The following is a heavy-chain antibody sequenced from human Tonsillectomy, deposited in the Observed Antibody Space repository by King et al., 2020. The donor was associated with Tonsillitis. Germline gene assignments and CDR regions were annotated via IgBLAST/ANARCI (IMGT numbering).Heavy chain of an antibody. Sequence: VQLQESGPGLVKPSETLSLTCTVSGGSISSDYWSWIRLTPGRGLEWIGYIYYRWNTKYNPSLTSRVTISADSSKNQFSLKLSSVTAADTAVYYCARSELLGTTTFDYWGQGTLVTVSS. CDR1: GGSISSDY. CDR2: IYYRWNT. CDR3: ARSELLGTTTFDY. V-gene: IGHV4-59*13. J-gene: IGHJ4*02. D-gene: IGHD1-26*01.